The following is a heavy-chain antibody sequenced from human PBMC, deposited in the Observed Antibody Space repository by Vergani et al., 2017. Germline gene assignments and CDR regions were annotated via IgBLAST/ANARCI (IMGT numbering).Heavy chain of an antibody. CDR3: ARGAGLKWYFDY. V-gene: IGHV1-46*01. CDR1: GYTFTSYY. CDR2: INPSGGST. J-gene: IGHJ4*02. D-gene: IGHD4-11*01. Sequence: QVQLVQSGAEVKKPGASVKVSCKASGYTFTSYYMHWVRQAPGQGLEWMGIINPSGGSTSYAQKLQGRVTMTTDTSTSTAYMELSSLRSEDTAVYYCARGAGLKWYFDYWGQGTLVTVSS.